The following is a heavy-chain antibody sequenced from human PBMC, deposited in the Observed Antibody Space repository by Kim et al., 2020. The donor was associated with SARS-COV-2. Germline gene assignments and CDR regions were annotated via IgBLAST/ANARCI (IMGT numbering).Heavy chain of an antibody. J-gene: IGHJ3*02. V-gene: IGHV7-4-1*02. CDR1: GYTFTSYA. D-gene: IGHD2-15*01. CDR3: ARDGAVVVVVAATANDAFDI. CDR2: INTNTGNP. Sequence: ASVKVSCKASGYTFTSYAMNWVRQAPGQGLEWMGWINTNTGNPTYAQGFTGRFVFSLDTSVSTAYLQIISLKAEDTAVYYCARDGAVVVVVAATANDAFDIWGQGTMVTVSS.